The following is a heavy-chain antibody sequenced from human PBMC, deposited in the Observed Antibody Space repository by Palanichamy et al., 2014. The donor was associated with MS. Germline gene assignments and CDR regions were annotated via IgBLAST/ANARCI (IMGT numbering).Heavy chain of an antibody. D-gene: IGHD1-26*01. J-gene: IGHJ4*02. CDR1: GFTFSISD. Sequence: VQLVESGGGLVKPRGSLRLSCAASGFTFSISDMNWVRQAPGKGLEWVAYISRSTSYIYYADSLKGRFTISRDNSKNSLYLQMTSLTVEDTAVYYCARDIAGGQHVDYWGQGTRVTVSS. V-gene: IGHV3-21*01. CDR3: ARDIAGGQHVDY. CDR2: ISRSTSYI.